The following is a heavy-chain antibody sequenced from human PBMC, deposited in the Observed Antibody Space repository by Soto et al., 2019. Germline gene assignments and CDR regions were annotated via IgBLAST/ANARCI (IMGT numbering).Heavy chain of an antibody. CDR3: ARDPWAADY. CDR2: IYSGGST. Sequence: EVQLVESGGGLVQPGGSLRLSCAASGFTVSTKYMSWVRQAPGKGLEWVSVIYSGGSTFYGDSVRGRVTISRDNSKNTVNLQMRSLRAEDTAVYYCARDPWAADYWGQGTLVTVSS. J-gene: IGHJ4*02. CDR1: GFTVSTKY. D-gene: IGHD3-16*01. V-gene: IGHV3-66*01.